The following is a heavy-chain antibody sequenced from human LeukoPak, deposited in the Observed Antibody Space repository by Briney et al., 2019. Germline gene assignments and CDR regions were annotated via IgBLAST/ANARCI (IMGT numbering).Heavy chain of an antibody. J-gene: IGHJ4*02. CDR3: TRATGDIHFDF. Sequence: ASVKVSCKASGYTFTDYYIHWVRQAPGQGLEWMGIINPSGGSTSYAQKFQGRVIMTRDMSTSTVYLEVSSLRFEDTAVYYCTRATGDIHFDFWGRGTLVTVSS. D-gene: IGHD1-14*01. CDR1: GYTFTDYY. V-gene: IGHV1-46*01. CDR2: INPSGGST.